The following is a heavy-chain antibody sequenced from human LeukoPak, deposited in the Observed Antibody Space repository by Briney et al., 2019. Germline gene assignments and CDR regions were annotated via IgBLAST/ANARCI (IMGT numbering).Heavy chain of an antibody. Sequence: LSETLSLTCTVPGGSISSDYWSWIRQPPGGGLGRIGQIYYSVGTNYNVSLKNRVTLSVATSKKQFSLSLNSVTAADTTVFYFAGGTMGATHCEHWRQGTRDSVPS. J-gene: IGHJ1*01. V-gene: IGHV4-59*03. D-gene: IGHD3-10*01. CDR2: IYYSVGT. CDR3: AGGTMGATHCEH. CDR1: GGSISSDY.